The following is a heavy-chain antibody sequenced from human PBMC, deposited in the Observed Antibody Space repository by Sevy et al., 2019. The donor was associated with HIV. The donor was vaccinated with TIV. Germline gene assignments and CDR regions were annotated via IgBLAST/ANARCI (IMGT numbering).Heavy chain of an antibody. CDR2: ISAYNGNT. D-gene: IGHD1-1*01. Sequence: ASVKVSCKASGYTFTSYGISWVRQAPGQGLEWMGWISAYNGNTNYAQKLQGRVTMTTNTSTSTAYMELRSLRSDDTAVYYCARGGNRYNWNADYFDYWGQGTLVTVSS. CDR3: ARGGNRYNWNADYFDY. J-gene: IGHJ4*02. V-gene: IGHV1-18*01. CDR1: GYTFTSYG.